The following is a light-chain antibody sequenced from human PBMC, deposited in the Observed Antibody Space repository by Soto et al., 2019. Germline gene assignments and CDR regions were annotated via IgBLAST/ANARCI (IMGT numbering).Light chain of an antibody. CDR2: EVS. V-gene: IGLV2-14*01. J-gene: IGLJ1*01. CDR3: GSYTNSSTFV. Sequence: QSALTQPASVSGSPGQSITISCTGTSSDVGGYDYVSWYQQPPGKAPKLMIYEVSNRPGGVSHRFSGSKSGNTASLTISGLQAEEETDYYGGSYTNSSTFVFGTGTKVTVL. CDR1: SSDVGGYDY.